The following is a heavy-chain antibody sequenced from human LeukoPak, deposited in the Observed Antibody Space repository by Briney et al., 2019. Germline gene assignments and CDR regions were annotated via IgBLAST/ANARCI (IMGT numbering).Heavy chain of an antibody. V-gene: IGHV4-39*07. CDR3: AKSTYYYDTFVNAFDF. D-gene: IGHD3-22*01. J-gene: IGHJ3*01. Sequence: SETLSLTCTVSGVSVSSSHYWGWIRQPPGKGLEWIGSIYYGGSTYYNASLRSRVTTSVDTSKNQFSLKLRFVTAADTAVYYCAKSTYYYDTFVNAFDFWGQGTVVTVSS. CDR1: GVSVSSSHY. CDR2: IYYGGST.